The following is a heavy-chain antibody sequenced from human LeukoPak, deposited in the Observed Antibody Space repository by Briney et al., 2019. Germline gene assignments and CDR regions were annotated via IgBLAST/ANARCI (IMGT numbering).Heavy chain of an antibody. CDR2: IKQDGSEK. CDR3: ARDTRSGYSGYDYLDY. V-gene: IGHV3-7*01. CDR1: GFTFSSYA. Sequence: GSLRLSCAASGFTFSSYAMSWVRQAPGKGLEWVANIKQDGSEKYYVDSVKGRFSISRDNAKNSLYLQMNSLRAEDTAVYYCARDTRSGYSGYDYLDYWGQGTLVTVSS. J-gene: IGHJ4*02. D-gene: IGHD5-12*01.